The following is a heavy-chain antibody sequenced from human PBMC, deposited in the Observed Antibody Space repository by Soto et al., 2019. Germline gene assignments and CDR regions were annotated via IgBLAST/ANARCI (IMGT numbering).Heavy chain of an antibody. D-gene: IGHD3-22*01. CDR3: RCDSSGYYYYYYGMDV. CDR1: GFTFSGSA. V-gene: IGHV3-73*01. J-gene: IGHJ6*02. Sequence: GESLKISCAASGFTFSGSAMHWVRQASGKGLEWVGRIRSKANSYATAYAASVKGRFTISRDDSKNTAYLQMNSLKTEDTAVYYCRCDSSGYYYYYYGMDVWGQGTTVTVSS. CDR2: IRSKANSYAT.